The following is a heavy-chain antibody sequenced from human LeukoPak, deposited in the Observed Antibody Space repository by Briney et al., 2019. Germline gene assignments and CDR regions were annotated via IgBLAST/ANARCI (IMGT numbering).Heavy chain of an antibody. CDR2: ISAYNGNT. Sequence: ASVKVSCKASKYTFTDYYMHWVRQAPGQGLEWMGWISAYNGNTNYAQKLQGRVTMTTDTSTSTAYMELRSLRSDDTAVYYGARGPVWAVAGKGGYDYWGQGTLVTVSS. J-gene: IGHJ4*02. D-gene: IGHD6-19*01. CDR1: KYTFTDYY. CDR3: ARGPVWAVAGKGGYDY. V-gene: IGHV1-18*04.